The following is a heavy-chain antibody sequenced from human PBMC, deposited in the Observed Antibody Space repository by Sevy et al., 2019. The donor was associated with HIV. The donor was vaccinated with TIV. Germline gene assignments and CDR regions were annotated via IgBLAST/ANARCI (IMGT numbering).Heavy chain of an antibody. CDR3: ARDWGCSSTSCLLYFDY. D-gene: IGHD2-2*01. Sequence: GGCLRLSCAASGFTFSTYTMNWVRQAPGKGLERVSSISSGSSYIYYADSVKGRFTISRDNAKNSLYLQMNSLRAEDMAVYYCARDWGCSSTSCLLYFDYWGQGTPVLVSS. V-gene: IGHV3-21*01. CDR2: ISSGSSYI. J-gene: IGHJ4*02. CDR1: GFTFSTYT.